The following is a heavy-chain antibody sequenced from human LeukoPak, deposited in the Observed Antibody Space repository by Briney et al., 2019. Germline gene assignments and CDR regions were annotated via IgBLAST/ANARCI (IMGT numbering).Heavy chain of an antibody. CDR1: GFTFSSYW. V-gene: IGHV3-7*01. CDR3: ARHSGNKVPYYMDV. J-gene: IGHJ6*03. Sequence: GGSLRLSCAASGFTFSSYWMSWVRQAPGKGLEWVANIKQDGSEKYYVDSVKGRFTISRDNAKNSLYLQMNSLRAEDTAVYYCARHSGNKVPYYMDVWGKGTTVTVSS. CDR2: IKQDGSEK. D-gene: IGHD1-26*01.